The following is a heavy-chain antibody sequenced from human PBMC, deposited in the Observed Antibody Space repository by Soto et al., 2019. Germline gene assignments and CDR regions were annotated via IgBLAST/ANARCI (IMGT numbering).Heavy chain of an antibody. V-gene: IGHV1-2*02. CDR3: ARSVALGGGFDY. Sequence: QVHLVQSGAELKKPAASVKISCKASGYTFSHYYMHWVRQAPGQGLEWMGWINPNSGDTNYAQKFQGRVTITRDTSNNTGYMELSRLTSDDTAVYYCARSVALGGGFDYWGQGTLVTVSS. CDR2: INPNSGDT. CDR1: GYTFSHYY. D-gene: IGHD2-21*01. J-gene: IGHJ4*02.